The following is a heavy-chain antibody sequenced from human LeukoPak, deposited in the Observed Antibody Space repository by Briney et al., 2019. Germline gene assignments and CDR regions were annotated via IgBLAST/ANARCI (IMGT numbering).Heavy chain of an antibody. D-gene: IGHD4-23*01. CDR3: ARELAYGGGRAFDI. CDR2: IKQDGSEK. V-gene: IGHV3-7*03. Sequence: GGSLRLSCAASGFTFSSYWMSWVRQAPGKGLEWVASIKQDGSEKYYVDSVKGRFTISRDNAKNSLYLQMNSLRAEDTAVYYCARELAYGGGRAFDIWGQGTMVTVSS. J-gene: IGHJ3*02. CDR1: GFTFSSYW.